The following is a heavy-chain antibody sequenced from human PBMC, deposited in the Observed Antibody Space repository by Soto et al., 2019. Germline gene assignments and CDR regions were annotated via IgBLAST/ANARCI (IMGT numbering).Heavy chain of an antibody. V-gene: IGHV1-18*01. J-gene: IGHJ4*02. CDR2: INAYSGDR. Sequence: QGELVQSGAEVKKPGASVKVSCKASGYTFPSSTISWLRQAPGQGLEWLGWINAYSGDRKFAQRFRGRVTMTTDTSTSTAYLELTSLTSDDTAIYYCASANYGDSDYWDQGTLLTVSS. D-gene: IGHD4-17*01. CDR3: ASANYGDSDY. CDR1: GYTFPSST.